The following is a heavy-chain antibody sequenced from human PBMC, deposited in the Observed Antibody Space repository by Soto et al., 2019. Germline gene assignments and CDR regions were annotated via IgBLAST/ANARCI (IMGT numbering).Heavy chain of an antibody. D-gene: IGHD2-2*01. CDR1: GFTFSSYA. V-gene: IGHV3-23*01. CDR3: AKDLVVPAPY. CDR2: ISGSGGST. Sequence: GSLRLSCAASGFTFSSYAMSWVRQAPGKGLEWVSAISGSGGSTYYGDSVEGRVTISRDNSKNTVYLQMNSLRTEDTAVYYCAKDLVVPAPYWGQGTLVTVSS. J-gene: IGHJ4*02.